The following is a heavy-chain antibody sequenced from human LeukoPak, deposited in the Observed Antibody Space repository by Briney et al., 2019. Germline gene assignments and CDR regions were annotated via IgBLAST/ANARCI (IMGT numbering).Heavy chain of an antibody. Sequence: PGGSLRLSCAASGFTFSSSEMHWVRQAPGEGLEWVSCISTGGSTIYNADSVKGRFTVSRDNARNSLYLQMKSLRDEDTAVYYCARDGPGYSFDHWGQGTLVTVSS. D-gene: IGHD5-18*01. V-gene: IGHV3-48*03. CDR3: ARDGPGYSFDH. CDR2: ISTGGSTI. CDR1: GFTFSSSE. J-gene: IGHJ4*02.